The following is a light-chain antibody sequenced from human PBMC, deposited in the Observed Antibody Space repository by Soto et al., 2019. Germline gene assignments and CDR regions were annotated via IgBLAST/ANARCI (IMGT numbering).Light chain of an antibody. J-gene: IGKJ1*01. CDR2: GTS. CDR3: QQYGSSPWT. Sequence: EIVLTQSPGTLSLSPGERATLSCRASQSVSSTNLAWYQQKPNQAPRLLFYGTSSRATGIPDRFSVSGSGTDFTLTISRLEPEDLAVYYFQQYGSSPWTFGRGTKVEIK. CDR1: QSVSSTN. V-gene: IGKV3-20*01.